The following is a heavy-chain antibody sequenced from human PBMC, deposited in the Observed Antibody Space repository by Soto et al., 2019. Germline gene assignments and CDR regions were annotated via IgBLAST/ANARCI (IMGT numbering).Heavy chain of an antibody. CDR1: GGSRSNYN. Sequence: GSGGSRSNYNGSWIRQPPGKGLEWIGYIYYSGSTNYNPSLKSRVTISVDTSKNQFSLKLSSVTAADTAVYYCARNVLRYFDWSRKAFDIRVQGTLAT. CDR3: ARNVLRYFDWSRKAFDI. CDR2: IYYSGST. D-gene: IGHD3-9*01. J-gene: IGHJ3*02. V-gene: IGHV4-59*01.